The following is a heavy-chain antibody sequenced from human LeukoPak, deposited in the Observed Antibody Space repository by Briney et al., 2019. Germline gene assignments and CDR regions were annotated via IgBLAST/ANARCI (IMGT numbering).Heavy chain of an antibody. CDR3: ARDDWCDYWYFDL. CDR2: INPNSGGT. D-gene: IGHD3-9*01. V-gene: IGHV1-2*06. CDR1: GYTFTGYY. J-gene: IGHJ2*01. Sequence: ASVKVSCKASGYTFTGYYMHWVRQAPGQGLEWMGRINPNSGGTNYAQKFQGRVTMTRDTSISTAYMELSRLRSDDTAVYYCARDDWCDYWYFDLWGRGTLVTVSS.